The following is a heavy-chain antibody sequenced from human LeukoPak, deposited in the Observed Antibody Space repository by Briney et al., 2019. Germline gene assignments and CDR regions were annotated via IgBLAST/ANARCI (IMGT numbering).Heavy chain of an antibody. Sequence: SETLSLTCTVSGGSISSYYWSWIRQPPGKGLEWIGYIYYSGTTSYNPSLKSRVTISVDTSKNQFSLKLSSVTAADTAVYYCARGRMGYDSSGYSEAFDIWGQGTMVTVSS. CDR1: GGSISSYY. CDR3: ARGRMGYDSSGYSEAFDI. CDR2: IYYSGTT. V-gene: IGHV4-59*12. D-gene: IGHD3-22*01. J-gene: IGHJ3*02.